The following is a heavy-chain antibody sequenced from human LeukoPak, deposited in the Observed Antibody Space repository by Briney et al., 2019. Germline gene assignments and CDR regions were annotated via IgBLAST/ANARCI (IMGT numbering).Heavy chain of an antibody. Sequence: GGSLRLSCAASGFTFSSYSMNWVRQAPGKGLEWVSYISSSSTIYYADSVKGRFTISRDNAKNSLYLQMNSLRAEDTAVYYCARGRLAAAGVFDYWGQGTLVTVSS. CDR3: ARGRLAAAGVFDY. J-gene: IGHJ4*02. CDR1: GFTFSSYS. CDR2: ISSSSTI. V-gene: IGHV3-48*01. D-gene: IGHD6-13*01.